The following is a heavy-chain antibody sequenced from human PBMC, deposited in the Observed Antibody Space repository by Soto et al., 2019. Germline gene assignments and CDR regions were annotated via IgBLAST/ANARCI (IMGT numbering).Heavy chain of an antibody. CDR2: ISGSGGST. CDR3: AKDRAEGYSSSWYGPYYYGMDV. Sequence: GGSLRLSCAASGFTFSSYAMSWVRPAPGEGLEWVSAISGSGGSTYYADSVKGRFTISRDNSKNTLYLQMNSLRAEDTAVYYCAKDRAEGYSSSWYGPYYYGMDVWGQGTTVTVSS. D-gene: IGHD6-13*01. J-gene: IGHJ6*02. CDR1: GFTFSSYA. V-gene: IGHV3-23*01.